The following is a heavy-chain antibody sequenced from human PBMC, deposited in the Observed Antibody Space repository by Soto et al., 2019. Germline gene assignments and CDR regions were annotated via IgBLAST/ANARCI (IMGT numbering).Heavy chain of an antibody. CDR2: LYWDDDK. CDR1: GFSLNTNAVG. Sequence: QITLKESGPTLVKPTQTLTLTCTFSGFSLNTNAVGVAWIRQPPGKALEWLALLYWDDDKRYSPSLKSRLTITMDTPKNQVVLTMTNMDPEDTATYYCAHRRVRDSSGENFDSWGKGPLVTVSS. D-gene: IGHD6-19*01. V-gene: IGHV2-5*02. J-gene: IGHJ4*02. CDR3: AHRRVRDSSGENFDS.